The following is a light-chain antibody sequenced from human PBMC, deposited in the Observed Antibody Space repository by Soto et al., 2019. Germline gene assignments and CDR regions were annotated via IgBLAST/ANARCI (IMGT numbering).Light chain of an antibody. J-gene: IGKJ1*01. CDR3: QEYNTWPCT. V-gene: IGKV3-15*01. CDR1: QSVNNN. Sequence: IVETQSPPTLSVSPGGRGTLSRTASQSVNNNLAWYQQKLGQAPRVLIYGASTRATGIPARFTGSGSGTEFILTITSLQSEDSAVYYCQEYNTWPCTFGQGTRVDIK. CDR2: GAS.